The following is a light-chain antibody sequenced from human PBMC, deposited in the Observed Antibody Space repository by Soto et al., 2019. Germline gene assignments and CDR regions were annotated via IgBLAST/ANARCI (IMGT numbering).Light chain of an antibody. CDR1: SGDVGGYNY. CDR2: DVS. V-gene: IGLV2-14*03. CDR3: SSYTGSSTYV. Sequence: QSALPQPASVSGSPGQSITISCTGTSGDVGGYNYVSWYQQHPGKAPKLMIYDVSNRPSGVSNRFSGSKSGNTASLTISGLQTEDESDYYCSSYTGSSTYVFGTGTKVTVL. J-gene: IGLJ1*01.